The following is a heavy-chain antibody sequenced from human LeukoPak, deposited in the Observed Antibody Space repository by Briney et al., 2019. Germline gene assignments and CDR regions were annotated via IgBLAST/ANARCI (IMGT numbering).Heavy chain of an antibody. CDR1: GYTFTGYY. J-gene: IGHJ4*02. Sequence: GASVKVSCKASGYTFTGYYMHWVRQAPGQGLEWMGRIIPIFGTANYAQKFQGRVTITTDESTSTAYMELSSLRSEDTAVYYCARELYGGNSRPDYWGQGTLVTVSS. CDR3: ARELYGGNSRPDY. V-gene: IGHV1-69*05. D-gene: IGHD4-23*01. CDR2: IIPIFGTA.